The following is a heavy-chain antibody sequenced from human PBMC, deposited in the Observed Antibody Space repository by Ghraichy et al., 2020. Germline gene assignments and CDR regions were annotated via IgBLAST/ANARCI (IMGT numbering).Heavy chain of an antibody. CDR1: GGSISSYY. CDR2: IYYSGSA. J-gene: IGHJ3*02. Sequence: SETLSLTCTVSGGSISSYYWSWIRQPPGKGLEWIGYIYYSGSANYNPSLKSRVTISVDTSKNQFSLKLSSVTAADTAVYYCARLTIKDFSYDAFDIWGQGTMVTVSS. V-gene: IGHV4-59*08. CDR3: ARLTIKDFSYDAFDI. D-gene: IGHD5-24*01.